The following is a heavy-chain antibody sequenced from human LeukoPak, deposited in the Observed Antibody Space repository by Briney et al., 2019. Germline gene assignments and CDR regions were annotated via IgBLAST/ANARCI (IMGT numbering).Heavy chain of an antibody. CDR2: INHSGST. CDR1: GGSFSGYY. CDR3: ARDYYDSSGYYYFDY. Sequence: SETLSLTCAVYGGSFSGYYWSWIRQPPGKGLEWIGEINHSGSTNYNPSLKSRVTISVDTSKNQFSLKLSSVTAADTAVYYCARDYYDSSGYYYFDYWGQGTLSPSPQ. V-gene: IGHV4-34*01. J-gene: IGHJ4*02. D-gene: IGHD3-22*01.